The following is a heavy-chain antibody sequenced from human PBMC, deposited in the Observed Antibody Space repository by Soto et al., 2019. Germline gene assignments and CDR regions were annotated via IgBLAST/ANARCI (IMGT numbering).Heavy chain of an antibody. CDR3: ERPWQGDY. V-gene: IGHV3-23*01. Sequence: EVQLLESGGGLVQPGGSLRLSCAASGFTFSTYAMNWVRQAPGKGLEWVSAISGGGGSTYYAASVKGRFTLSRDNSNNTRFLQMNSLRAEDPALYYCERPWQGDYWGQGTLVTVSS. D-gene: IGHD6-6*01. CDR1: GFTFSTYA. CDR2: ISGGGGST. J-gene: IGHJ4*02.